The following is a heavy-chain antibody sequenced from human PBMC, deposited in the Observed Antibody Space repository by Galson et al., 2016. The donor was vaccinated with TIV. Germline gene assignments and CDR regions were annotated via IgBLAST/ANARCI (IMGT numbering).Heavy chain of an antibody. CDR2: INVGGENT. V-gene: IGHV3-23*01. J-gene: IGHJ3*01. CDR1: GFTFNMYA. CDR3: AKDRITYSFRDAFDL. D-gene: IGHD2-15*01. Sequence: SLRLSCAASGFTFNMYAMNWVRQTPGKGLEWVAVINVGGENTIYADTVKGRFTVSRDNSINTLYLQMNSLRSEDTAIYYCAKDRITYSFRDAFDLLGQGTMVTVSS.